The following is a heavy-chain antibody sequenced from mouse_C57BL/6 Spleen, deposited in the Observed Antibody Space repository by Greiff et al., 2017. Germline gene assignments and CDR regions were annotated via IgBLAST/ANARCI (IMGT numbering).Heavy chain of an antibody. CDR3: ARKGYDYDLYYFDY. J-gene: IGHJ2*01. D-gene: IGHD2-4*01. CDR2: IHPNSGST. CDR1: GYTFTSYW. V-gene: IGHV1-64*01. Sequence: VQLQQPGAELVKPGASVKLSCTASGYTFTSYWMHWVKQRPGQGLEWIGMIHPNSGSTNYNEKFKGKATLTVDKSSSTAYMQLSSLTSEDSAVYYCARKGYDYDLYYFDYWGQGTTLTVSS.